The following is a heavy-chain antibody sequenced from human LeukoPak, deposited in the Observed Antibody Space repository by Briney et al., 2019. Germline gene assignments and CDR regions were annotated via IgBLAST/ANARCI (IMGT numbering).Heavy chain of an antibody. CDR1: GFTFSGSA. Sequence: GGSLRLSCAASGFTFSGSAMHWVRQASGKGLEWVGRIRSKANSYATVYAASVKGRFTISRGDSKNTAYLQVNSLKTEDTAVYYCTTPGDTAMPNFDYWGQGTLVTVSS. J-gene: IGHJ4*02. V-gene: IGHV3-73*01. CDR2: IRSKANSYAT. CDR3: TTPGDTAMPNFDY. D-gene: IGHD5-18*01.